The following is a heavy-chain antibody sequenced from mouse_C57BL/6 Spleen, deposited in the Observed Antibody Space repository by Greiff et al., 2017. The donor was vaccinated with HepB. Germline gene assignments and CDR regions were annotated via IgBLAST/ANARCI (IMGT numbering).Heavy chain of an antibody. J-gene: IGHJ4*01. CDR1: GFTFSSYT. Sequence: EVQLVESGGGLVKPGGSLKLSCAASGFTFSSYTMSWVRQTPEKRLEWVATISGGGGNTYYPDSVKGRFTISRDNAKNTLYLQMSSLRSEDTALYYCARQVTRGYAMDYWGQGTSVTVSS. CDR3: ARQVTRGYAMDY. V-gene: IGHV5-9*01. D-gene: IGHD2-2*01. CDR2: ISGGGGNT.